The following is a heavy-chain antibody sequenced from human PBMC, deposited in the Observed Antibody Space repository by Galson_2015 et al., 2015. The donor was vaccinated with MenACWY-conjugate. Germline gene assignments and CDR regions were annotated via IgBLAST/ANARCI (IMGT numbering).Heavy chain of an antibody. J-gene: IGHJ4*02. CDR1: GFTFRNYW. CDR3: ANLGTSTDSSKWGY. D-gene: IGHD6-6*01. Sequence: SLRLSCAVSGFTFRNYWMTWVRQAPGKGLEWVASIKKDGSEKYYVDSVKGRFTISRDNSKNTLYLQMNTLRAEDTAVYYCANLGTSTDSSKWGYWGQGTLVTVSS. V-gene: IGHV3-7*03. CDR2: IKKDGSEK.